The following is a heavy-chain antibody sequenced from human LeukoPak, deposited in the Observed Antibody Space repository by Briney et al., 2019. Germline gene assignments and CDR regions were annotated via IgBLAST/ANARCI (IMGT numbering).Heavy chain of an antibody. D-gene: IGHD6-13*01. V-gene: IGHV4-59*01. Sequence: SETLSLTCTVSGGSMSSYYWTWIRQPPGKGLEWVGYIYYSGTTKYNPSLKSRVTISLDTSKNQFSLELSSVTAADTAVYYCARAPYSSTWYLEYFDCWGEGTLVTVSS. J-gene: IGHJ4*02. CDR1: GGSMSSYY. CDR3: ARAPYSSTWYLEYFDC. CDR2: IYYSGTT.